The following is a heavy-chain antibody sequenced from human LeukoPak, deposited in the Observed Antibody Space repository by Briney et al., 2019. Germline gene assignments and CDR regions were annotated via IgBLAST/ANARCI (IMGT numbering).Heavy chain of an antibody. CDR2: ISAYNGNT. Sequence: ASVKVSCKASGYTFTSYGISWVRQAPGQGLEWMGWISAYNGNTNYAQKLQGRVTMTTDTSTSTAYMELRSLRSDDTAVYYCARHPRGYYYYCMDVWGKGTTVTVSS. J-gene: IGHJ6*03. CDR3: ARHPRGYYYYCMDV. V-gene: IGHV1-18*01. CDR1: GYTFTSYG.